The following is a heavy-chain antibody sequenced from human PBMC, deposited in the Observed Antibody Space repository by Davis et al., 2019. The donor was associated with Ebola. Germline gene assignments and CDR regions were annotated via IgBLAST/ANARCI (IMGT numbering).Heavy chain of an antibody. V-gene: IGHV3-7*01. CDR3: AKGGPTAVADLDY. D-gene: IGHD6-19*01. J-gene: IGHJ4*02. Sequence: GGSLRLSCAASGFTFSAYYMSWIRQAPGKGLEWVANIKQDGSEKYYVDSVKGRFTISRDNSKNTLSLQMNSLRAEDTAVYYCAKGGPTAVADLDYWGQGTLVTVSS. CDR2: IKQDGSEK. CDR1: GFTFSAYY.